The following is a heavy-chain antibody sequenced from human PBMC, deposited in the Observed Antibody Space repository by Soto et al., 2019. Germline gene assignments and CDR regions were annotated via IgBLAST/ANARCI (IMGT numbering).Heavy chain of an antibody. Sequence: SETLSLTCTVSGGSISSGDYYWSWIRQPPGKGLEWIGCIYYSGSTYYNPSLKSRVTISVDTSKNQFSLKLSSVTAADTAVYYCASHPALIAAAGTAGLGYWGQGTLVTVSS. J-gene: IGHJ4*02. CDR3: ASHPALIAAAGTAGLGY. V-gene: IGHV4-30-4*01. CDR1: GGSISSGDYY. CDR2: IYYSGST. D-gene: IGHD6-13*01.